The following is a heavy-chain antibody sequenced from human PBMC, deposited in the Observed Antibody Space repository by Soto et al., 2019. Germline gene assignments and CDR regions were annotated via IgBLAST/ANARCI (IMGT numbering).Heavy chain of an antibody. J-gene: IGHJ6*02. Sequence: GASVKVSCKASGYTFTGYYMHWVRQAPGQGLEWMGWINPNSGGTNYAQKFQGWVTMTRDTSISTAYMELSRLRSDDTAVYYCARGTPIQGLTHTYGMDVWGQGTTVTVSS. CDR2: INPNSGGT. CDR3: ARGTPIQGLTHTYGMDV. CDR1: GYTFTGYY. V-gene: IGHV1-2*04.